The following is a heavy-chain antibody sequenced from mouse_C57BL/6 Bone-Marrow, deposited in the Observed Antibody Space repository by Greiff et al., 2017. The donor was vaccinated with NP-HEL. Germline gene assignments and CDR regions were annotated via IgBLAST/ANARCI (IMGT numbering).Heavy chain of an antibody. CDR2: INPSSGYT. D-gene: IGHD2-5*01. CDR1: GYTFTSYT. CDR3: ARPYSTYYFDY. J-gene: IGHJ2*01. V-gene: IGHV1-4*01. Sequence: VNLVESGAELARPGASVKMSCKASGYTFTSYTMHWVKQRPGQGLEWIGYINPSSGYTKYNQKFKDKATLTADKSSSTAYMQLSSLTSEDSAVYYCARPYSTYYFDYWGQGTTLTVSS.